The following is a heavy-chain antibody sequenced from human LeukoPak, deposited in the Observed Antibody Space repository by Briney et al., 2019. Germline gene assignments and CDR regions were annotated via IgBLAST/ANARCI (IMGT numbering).Heavy chain of an antibody. CDR3: TRALSTVATWMYL. CDR2: INPNSGDT. Sequence: GASVKVSCKASGYTFTGYLMHWVRQAPGQGLEWMGWINPNSGDTKYAQKFQGRVTMTRDTSISTAYMELSRLTSDDTAVYYCTRALSTVATWMYLWGRGTLVTVSS. CDR1: GYTFTGYL. D-gene: IGHD4-17*01. V-gene: IGHV1-2*02. J-gene: IGHJ2*01.